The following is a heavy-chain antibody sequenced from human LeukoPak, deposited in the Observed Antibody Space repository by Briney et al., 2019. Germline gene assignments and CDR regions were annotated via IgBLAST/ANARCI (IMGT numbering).Heavy chain of an antibody. CDR3: ARGITMKGDGMDV. D-gene: IGHD3-22*01. J-gene: IGHJ6*02. V-gene: IGHV3-48*02. CDR2: ISSSSTI. CDR1: GFPLRSYA. Sequence: GSLRLSCAASGFPLRSYAMNWVRQAPGKGLEWVSYISSSSTIYYADSVKGRFTISRDKNSLYLQMNSLRDEDTAVYYCARGITMKGDGMDVWGQGTTVTVSS.